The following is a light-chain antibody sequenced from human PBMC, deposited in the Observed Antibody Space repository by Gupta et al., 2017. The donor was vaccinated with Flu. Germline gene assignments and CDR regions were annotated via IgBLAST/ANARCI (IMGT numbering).Light chain of an antibody. J-gene: IGLJ3*02. CDR3: AAWDDSLSEV. CDR2: RNN. V-gene: IGLV1-47*01. Sequence: QSVLTQPPSASGTPGQRVTISCSGSSSNIGSNYVYWYQQRPGTAPKLLIYRNNQRPSGVPDRFSGSKSGTSASLAISGLRSEDEADYYCAAWDDSLSEVFGGGTKLTVL. CDR1: SSNIGSNY.